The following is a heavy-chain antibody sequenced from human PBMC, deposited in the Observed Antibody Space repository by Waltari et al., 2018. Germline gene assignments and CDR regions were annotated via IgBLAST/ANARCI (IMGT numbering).Heavy chain of an antibody. CDR1: GFTFRSYS. J-gene: IGHJ4*02. CDR2: ISSSSSTI. D-gene: IGHD3-10*01. Sequence: EVQLVESGGGLVQPGGSLRLSCAASGFTFRSYSMNWVRQAPGKGLEWVSYISSSSSTIYYADSVKGRFTISRDNAKNSLYLQMNSLRAEDTAVYYCARDYKMGLPYYFDYWGQGTLVTVSS. CDR3: ARDYKMGLPYYFDY. V-gene: IGHV3-48*01.